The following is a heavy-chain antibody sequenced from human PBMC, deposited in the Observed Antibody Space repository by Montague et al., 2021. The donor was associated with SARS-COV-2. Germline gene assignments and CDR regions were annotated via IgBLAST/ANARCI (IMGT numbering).Heavy chain of an antibody. Sequence: YLSLSLSASGFTFSSYAMHWVRQAPGKGLEWVAVISYDGSNKYYADSVKGRFTISRDNSKNTLYLQMNSLRAEDTAVYYCARAYSGYDYFHYWGQGTLVTVSS. CDR1: GFTFSSYA. V-gene: IGHV3-30-3*01. CDR2: ISYDGSNK. D-gene: IGHD5-12*01. J-gene: IGHJ4*02. CDR3: ARAYSGYDYFHY.